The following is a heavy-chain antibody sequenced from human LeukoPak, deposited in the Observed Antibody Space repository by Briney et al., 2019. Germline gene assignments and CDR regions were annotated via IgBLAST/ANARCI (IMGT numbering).Heavy chain of an antibody. CDR1: QFTFNLHA. CDR3: ARGGTYYYQYYYMDV. CDR2: MSFDGSHI. V-gene: IGHV3-30*01. D-gene: IGHD3-16*01. Sequence: GGSLRLSCAASQFTFNLHAMNWVRHAPGKGLGWVAVMSFDGSHIYYADSVKGRFTISRDNSNNTLFLQMNSLNADDTAVYYCARGGTYYYQYYYMDVWGKGTTVTVSS. J-gene: IGHJ6*03.